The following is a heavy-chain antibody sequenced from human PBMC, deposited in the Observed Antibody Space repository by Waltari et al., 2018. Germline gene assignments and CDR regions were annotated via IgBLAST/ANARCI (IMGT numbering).Heavy chain of an antibody. V-gene: IGHV1-46*01. Sequence: QVKLEQSGAEVTKPGASVKLSCQAPEYSFSSYSLHWVRQGPGQGFEWMGVINPSGGATDYAQKFQARVTMTRDTSTSTVYMELSGLTSEDTAVYYCARGTPTPGDLLYWGQGSPVTVSA. CDR1: EYSFSSYS. CDR2: INPSGGAT. J-gene: IGHJ4*02. CDR3: ARGTPTPGDLLY. D-gene: IGHD4-17*01.